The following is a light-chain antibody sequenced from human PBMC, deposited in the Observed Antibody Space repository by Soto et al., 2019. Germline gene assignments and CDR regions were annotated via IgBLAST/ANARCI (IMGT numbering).Light chain of an antibody. J-gene: IGLJ3*02. CDR1: SSDVGSYNH. V-gene: IGLV2-23*01. Sequence: QSALTQPASVSGSPGQSITISCTGTSSDVGSYNHVSWYQQHPGKAPKLMIYEGSKRPSGVSNRFSGSKSGNTASLTISGLQAEDEADYYCCSYAGSRVFGGGTKLTVL. CDR2: EGS. CDR3: CSYAGSRV.